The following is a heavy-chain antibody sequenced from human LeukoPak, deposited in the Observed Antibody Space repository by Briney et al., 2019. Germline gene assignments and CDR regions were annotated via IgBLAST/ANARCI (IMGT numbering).Heavy chain of an antibody. V-gene: IGHV3-15*01. Sequence: GGSLRLSCAASGFTFSNAWMGWVRQAPGKGLGWVGRIKSKTDGGTTDYAAPVKGRFTISRDDSKNTLYLQMNSLKTEDTAVYYCTTHYYGSGKDCWGQGTLVTVSS. CDR1: GFTFSNAW. D-gene: IGHD3-10*01. CDR2: IKSKTDGGTT. J-gene: IGHJ4*02. CDR3: TTHYYGSGKDC.